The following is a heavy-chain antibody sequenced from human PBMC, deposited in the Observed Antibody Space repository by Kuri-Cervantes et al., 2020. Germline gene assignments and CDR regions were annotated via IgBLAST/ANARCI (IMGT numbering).Heavy chain of an antibody. V-gene: IGHV1-2*04. J-gene: IGHJ6*03. CDR2: INPNSGGT. CDR1: GYTFTGYY. D-gene: IGHD3-3*01. Sequence: ASVKVSCKASGYTFTGYYMHWVRQAPGQGLEWMGWINPNSGGTNYAQKFQGWVTMTRDTSISTAYMELSRLRSDDTAVYYCARDQYYDFWSGYYRPPTKGYMDVWGKGTTVTV. CDR3: ARDQYYDFWSGYYRPPTKGYMDV.